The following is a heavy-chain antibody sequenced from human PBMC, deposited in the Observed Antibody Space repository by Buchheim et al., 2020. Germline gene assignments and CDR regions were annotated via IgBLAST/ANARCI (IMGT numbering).Heavy chain of an antibody. CDR2: IYHSGST. J-gene: IGHJ6*02. Sequence: QVQLQESGPGLVKPSGTLSLTCAVSGGSISSSNWWSWVRQPPGKGLEWIGEIYHSGSTNYNPSLKSRVTISVDKSKNQFSLKLSSVTAAETAVYYCARDIGYCSSTSCYDSYYYYGMDVWGQGTT. CDR3: ARDIGYCSSTSCYDSYYYYGMDV. CDR1: GGSISSSNW. D-gene: IGHD2-2*01. V-gene: IGHV4-4*02.